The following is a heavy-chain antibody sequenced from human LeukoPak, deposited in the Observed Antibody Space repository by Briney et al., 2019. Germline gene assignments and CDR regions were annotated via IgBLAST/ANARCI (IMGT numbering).Heavy chain of an antibody. J-gene: IGHJ3*02. CDR1: GGSISGNNYY. CDR3: ARDHHAFDI. CDR2: FYTSGST. Sequence: SQTLSLTCTVSGGSISGNNYYWSWIRQPAGKGLEWIGRFYTSGSTNYNPSLKSRVTISVDTSKNQFSLKLSSVTAADTAVYYCARDHHAFDIWGQGTTVTVSS. V-gene: IGHV4-61*02.